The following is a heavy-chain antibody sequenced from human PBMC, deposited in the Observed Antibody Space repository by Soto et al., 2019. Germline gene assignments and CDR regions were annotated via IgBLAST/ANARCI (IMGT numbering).Heavy chain of an antibody. Sequence: QVQLVQSGAEVKEPGASVRVSCKASGYTFSSYDINWVRQATGQGLEWMGWMKPVSRYTGYAQKFQGRVTMTGDTSISTAYMELTSLKSDATAVYYCARFVRHQLPTIDFWGQGTLVTVSS. CDR2: MKPVSRYT. V-gene: IGHV1-8*01. J-gene: IGHJ4*02. CDR3: ARFVRHQLPTIDF. D-gene: IGHD2-2*01. CDR1: GYTFSSYD.